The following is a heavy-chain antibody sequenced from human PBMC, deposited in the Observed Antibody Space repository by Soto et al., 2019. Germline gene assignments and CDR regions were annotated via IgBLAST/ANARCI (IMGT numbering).Heavy chain of an antibody. CDR3: ARAPPGYYYYGMDV. V-gene: IGHV1-69*12. CDR2: IIPIFGTA. Sequence: QVQLVQSGAEVKKPGSSVKVSCKAFGGTFSSYAISWVRQAPGQGLEWMGGIIPIFGTANYAQKFQGRVTITADESTSTAYMELSSLRSEDTAVYYCARAPPGYYYYGMDVWGQGTTVTVSS. CDR1: GGTFSSYA. J-gene: IGHJ6*02.